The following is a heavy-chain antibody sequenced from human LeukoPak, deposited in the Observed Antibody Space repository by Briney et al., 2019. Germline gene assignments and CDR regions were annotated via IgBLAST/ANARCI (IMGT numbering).Heavy chain of an antibody. CDR1: GGTFSSYA. V-gene: IGHV1-69*13. J-gene: IGHJ4*02. D-gene: IGHD1-26*01. Sequence: ASVKVSCKASGGTFSSYAISWVRQAPGQGLEWMGGIIPIFGTANYAQKFQGRVTITADESTSTAYMELSSLRSEDTAVYYCARSYSGSYTHFDYWGQGTLVTVSS. CDR2: IIPIFGTA. CDR3: ARSYSGSYTHFDY.